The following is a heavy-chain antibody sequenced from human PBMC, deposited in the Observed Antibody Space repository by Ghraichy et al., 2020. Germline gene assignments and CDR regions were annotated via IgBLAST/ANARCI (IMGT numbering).Heavy chain of an antibody. V-gene: IGHV4-39*01. CDR2: IYYSEST. Sequence: SETLSLTCTVSGGSISSSSYYWGWIRQPPGQGLEWIGAIYYSESTYDNPSLKSRVTISVDTSKNQFSLKLSSVTAADTAVYYCARLGDSSGYFDYWGQGSPVTVS. CDR3: ARLGDSSGYFDY. D-gene: IGHD3-22*01. J-gene: IGHJ4*02. CDR1: GGSISSSSYY.